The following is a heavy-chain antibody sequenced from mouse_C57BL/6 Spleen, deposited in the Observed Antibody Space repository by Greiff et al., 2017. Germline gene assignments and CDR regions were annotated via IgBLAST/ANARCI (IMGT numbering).Heavy chain of an antibody. CDR3: ARQDDSYAMDY. J-gene: IGHJ4*01. V-gene: IGHV5-9*01. D-gene: IGHD2-4*01. CDR2: ISGGGGNT. Sequence: EVQLQQSGGGLVKPGGSLKLSCAASGFTFSSYTMSWVRQTPEKRLEWVATISGGGGNTYYPDSVKGRFTISRDNAKNTLYLQMSSLRSEDTALYYCARQDDSYAMDYWGQGTSVTVSS. CDR1: GFTFSSYT.